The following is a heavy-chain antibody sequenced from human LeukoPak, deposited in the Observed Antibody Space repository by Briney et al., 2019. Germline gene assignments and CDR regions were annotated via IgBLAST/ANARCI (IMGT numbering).Heavy chain of an antibody. Sequence: SVKVSCMASGGTFSSYAISWVRQAPGQGLECMGGIIPIFGTANYAQKFQGRVTITADEFTSTAYMELSSLRSEDTAVYYCARDDGGYYQDAFDIWGQGTMVTVSS. D-gene: IGHD3-22*01. CDR1: GGTFSSYA. J-gene: IGHJ3*02. CDR3: ARDDGGYYQDAFDI. V-gene: IGHV1-69*13. CDR2: IIPIFGTA.